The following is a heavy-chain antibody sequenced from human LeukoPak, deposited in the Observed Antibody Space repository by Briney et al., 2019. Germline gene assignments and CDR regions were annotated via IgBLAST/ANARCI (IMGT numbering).Heavy chain of an antibody. V-gene: IGHV1-69*04. CDR3: ARAIAVAGTYDY. Sequence: GASVKVSCKASGGTFSSYAISWVRQAPGQGLEWMGRIIPILGIANYAQKFQGRVTITADKSTSTAYMELSRLRSDDTAVYYCARAIAVAGTYDYWGQGTLVTVSS. CDR1: GGTFSSYA. J-gene: IGHJ4*02. D-gene: IGHD6-19*01. CDR2: IIPILGIA.